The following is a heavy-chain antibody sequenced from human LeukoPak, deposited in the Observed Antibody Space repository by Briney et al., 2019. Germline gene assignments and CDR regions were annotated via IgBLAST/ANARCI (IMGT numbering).Heavy chain of an antibody. CDR2: MNPNSGNT. V-gene: IGHV1-8*02. J-gene: IGHJ5*02. CDR1: GYTFTGYY. Sequence: ASVKVSCKASGYTFTGYYMHWVRQAPGQGLEWMGWMNPNSGNTGYAQKFQGRVTMTRNTSISTAYMELSSLRSEDTAVYYCARGYSSSWGVSWFDPWGQGTLVTVSS. CDR3: ARGYSSSWGVSWFDP. D-gene: IGHD6-13*01.